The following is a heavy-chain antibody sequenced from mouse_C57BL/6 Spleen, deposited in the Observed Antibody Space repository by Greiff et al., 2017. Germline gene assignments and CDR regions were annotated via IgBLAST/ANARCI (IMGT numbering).Heavy chain of an antibody. J-gene: IGHJ3*01. V-gene: IGHV1-58*01. Sequence: EVQLQESGAELVRPGSSVKMSCKTSGYTFTSYGINWVKQRPGQGLEWIGYIYIGNGYTEYNEKFKGKATLTSDTSSSTAYMQLSSLTSEDSAIYFCAREGIYYYGSSSSWFAYWGQGTLVTVSA. CDR1: GYTFTSYG. D-gene: IGHD1-1*01. CDR3: AREGIYYYGSSSSWFAY. CDR2: IYIGNGYT.